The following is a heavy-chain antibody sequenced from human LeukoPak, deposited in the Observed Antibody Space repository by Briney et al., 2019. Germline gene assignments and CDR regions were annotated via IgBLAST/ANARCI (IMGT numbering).Heavy chain of an antibody. Sequence: SETLSLTCTVSGGSISSSSYYWGWIRRPPGKGLEWIGTISSSGSTRYNPSLKSRVTISVDTSNNQFSLRLSSVTAADTAVYYCARSLERDGTYGYYFDYWGQGTLVTVSS. V-gene: IGHV4-39*01. D-gene: IGHD1-26*01. J-gene: IGHJ4*02. CDR3: ARSLERDGTYGYYFDY. CDR2: ISSSGST. CDR1: GGSISSSSYY.